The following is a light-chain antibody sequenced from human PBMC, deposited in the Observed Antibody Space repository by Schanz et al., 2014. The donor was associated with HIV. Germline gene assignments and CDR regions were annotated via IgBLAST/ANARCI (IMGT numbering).Light chain of an antibody. J-gene: IGKJ5*01. V-gene: IGKV3-20*01. Sequence: EIVLTQSPATLSLSPGERATLSCRASQSVSSNFAWYQQKPGQAPRLLIYGASSRATGIPDRFSGSGSGTDFTLTISRLEPEDFAVFYCQHYSTSPITFGQGTRLETK. CDR2: GAS. CDR1: QSVSSN. CDR3: QHYSTSPIT.